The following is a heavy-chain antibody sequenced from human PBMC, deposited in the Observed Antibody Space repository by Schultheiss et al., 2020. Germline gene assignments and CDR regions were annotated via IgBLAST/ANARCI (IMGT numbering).Heavy chain of an antibody. D-gene: IGHD3-9*01. Sequence: GESLRLSCAASGFIFSTYGMHWVRQAPGKGLEWVAIISYDGSNKYYADSVKGRLTISRDNSKNTLDLQMNSLRAEDTAVYYCAREARGVRYFDWYLGALDYWGQGTLVTVSS. CDR3: AREARGVRYFDWYLGALDY. J-gene: IGHJ4*02. CDR1: GFIFSTYG. CDR2: ISYDGSNK. V-gene: IGHV3-30*03.